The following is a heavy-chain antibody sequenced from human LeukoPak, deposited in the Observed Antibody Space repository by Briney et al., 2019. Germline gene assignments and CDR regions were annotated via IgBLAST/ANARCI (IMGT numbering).Heavy chain of an antibody. CDR3: ARGARAVRGVIGYYFDY. J-gene: IGHJ4*02. CDR1: GFTFSSYG. CDR2: IWYDGSNK. Sequence: GRSLRLSCAASGFTFSSYGMHWVRQAPGKGLEWVAVIWYDGSNKYYADSVKGRFTISRDNSKNTLYLQMNSLRAKDTAVYYCARGARAVRGVIGYYFDYWGQGTLVTVSS. D-gene: IGHD3-10*01. V-gene: IGHV3-33*01.